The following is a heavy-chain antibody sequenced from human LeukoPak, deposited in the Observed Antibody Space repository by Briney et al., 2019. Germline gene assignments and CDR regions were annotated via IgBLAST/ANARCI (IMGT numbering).Heavy chain of an antibody. CDR2: INPNSGGT. Sequence: GSVKVSCVASGYTFTGYYMHWVRQAPGQGLEWMRWINPNSGGTYSAQKLKGRFTITRDTSIITAYKALSSLRSDDTAVYYCARAGSGYDYADWGQGTLVTVSS. CDR1: GYTFTGYY. J-gene: IGHJ4*02. CDR3: ARAGSGYDYAD. D-gene: IGHD5-12*01. V-gene: IGHV1-2*02.